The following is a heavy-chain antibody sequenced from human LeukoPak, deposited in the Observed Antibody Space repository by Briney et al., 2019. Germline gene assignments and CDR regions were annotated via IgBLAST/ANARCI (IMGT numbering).Heavy chain of an antibody. CDR3: ARHRAIPTPRLWFGGPYYFDY. Sequence: SETLSLTCAVYGGSFSGYYWSWIRQPPGKGLELIGEINHIGSTNYNPSLKSRVTTPVDTSKNQFSLKLSSVTAPDTAVYYCARHRAIPTPRLWFGGPYYFDYWGQGTLVSVSS. CDR1: GGSFSGYY. J-gene: IGHJ4*02. CDR2: INHIGST. V-gene: IGHV4-34*01. D-gene: IGHD3-10*01.